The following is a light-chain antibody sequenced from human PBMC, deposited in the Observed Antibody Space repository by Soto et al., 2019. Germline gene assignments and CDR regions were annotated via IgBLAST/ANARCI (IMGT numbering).Light chain of an antibody. CDR1: QSIDNY. CDR3: QQSYSTPRT. J-gene: IGKJ3*01. V-gene: IGKV1-39*01. Sequence: DIQMTQSPSSLSASIGDRANITCRASQSIDNYVNWYQQKPGTAPKVLIYAASSLQSGVPSRFSGTGYGTDFTLTISSLQPEDFATYYCQQSYSTPRTFGTGTQVDLK. CDR2: AAS.